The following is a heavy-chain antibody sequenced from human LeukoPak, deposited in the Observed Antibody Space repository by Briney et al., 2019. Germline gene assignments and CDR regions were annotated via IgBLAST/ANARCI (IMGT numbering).Heavy chain of an antibody. J-gene: IGHJ4*02. Sequence: PGGSLRLSCAASGFTFSTYAMSWVRQAPGKGLECVSTISGTGGSTYYADSVKGRFTISRDNAKNSLYLQMNSLRAEDTAVYYCARDFGRSLRFLEWPMGYWGQGTLVTVSS. CDR3: ARDFGRSLRFLEWPMGY. V-gene: IGHV3-23*01. CDR2: ISGTGGST. CDR1: GFTFSTYA. D-gene: IGHD3-3*01.